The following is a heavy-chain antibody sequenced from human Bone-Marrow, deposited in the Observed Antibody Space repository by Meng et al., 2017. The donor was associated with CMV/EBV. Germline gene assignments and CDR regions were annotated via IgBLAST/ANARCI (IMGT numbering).Heavy chain of an antibody. V-gene: IGHV4-34*01. J-gene: IGHJ4*02. CDR1: GGSISSYY. D-gene: IGHD3-9*01. CDR3: ARVKHIGILTGSRYFDY. Sequence: SETLSLTCTVSGGSISSYYWSWIRQPPGKGLEWIGEINHSGSTNYNPSLKSRVTISVDTSKNQFSLKLSSVTAADTAVYYCARVKHIGILTGSRYFDYWGQGILVTVSS. CDR2: INHSGST.